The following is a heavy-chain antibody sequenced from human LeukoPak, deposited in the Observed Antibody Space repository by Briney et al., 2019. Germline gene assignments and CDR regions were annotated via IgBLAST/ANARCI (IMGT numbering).Heavy chain of an antibody. V-gene: IGHV3-74*01. J-gene: IGHJ3*02. D-gene: IGHD3-9*01. CDR1: GFTFSSYW. CDR2: INSEGSST. Sequence: PGGSLRLSCAASGFTFSSYWMHWVRQAPGKGLVWVSRINSEGSSTTYADSVKGRFTISRDNAKDTLYLQMNSLRAEDTAVYYCASPSTGVNAFDIWGQGTVVTVSS. CDR3: ASPSTGVNAFDI.